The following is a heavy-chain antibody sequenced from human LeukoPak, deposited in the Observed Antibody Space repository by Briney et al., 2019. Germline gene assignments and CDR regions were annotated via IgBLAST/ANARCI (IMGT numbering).Heavy chain of an antibody. V-gene: IGHV3-30*02. Sequence: GGSLRLSCAASGFTFSSYGMHWVRQAPGKGLEWVAFIRYDGSNKYYADSVKGRFTISRDNSKNTLYLQMNSLRAEDTAVYYCARDQSTTPYDYVWGVSDQSAFDIWGQGTMVTVSS. CDR1: GFTFSSYG. CDR3: ARDQSTTPYDYVWGVSDQSAFDI. D-gene: IGHD3-16*01. J-gene: IGHJ3*02. CDR2: IRYDGSNK.